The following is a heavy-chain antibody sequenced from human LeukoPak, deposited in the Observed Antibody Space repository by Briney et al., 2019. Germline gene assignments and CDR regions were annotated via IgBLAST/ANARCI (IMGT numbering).Heavy chain of an antibody. V-gene: IGHV4-39*07. CDR3: ARVTYSVFDY. D-gene: IGHD2-21*01. Sequence: PSETLSLTCIVSGGSISSSSYYWGWIRQPPGKGLEWIGSIYHSGSTYYNPSLKSRVTISVDTSKNQFSLKLSSVTAADTAVYYCARVTYSVFDYWGQGTLVTVSS. CDR1: GGSISSSSYY. J-gene: IGHJ4*02. CDR2: IYHSGST.